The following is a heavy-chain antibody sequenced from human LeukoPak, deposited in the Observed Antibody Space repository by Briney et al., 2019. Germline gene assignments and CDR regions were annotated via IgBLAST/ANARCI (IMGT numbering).Heavy chain of an antibody. Sequence: PGGSLRLSCTASGFTFGDYAMSWVRQAPGKGLEWVGFIRSKAYGGTTEYAASVKGRFTISRDDSKSIAYLQMNSLETEDTAVYYCTRDKDFWSGPYYYYYYGMDVWGQGTTVTVSS. V-gene: IGHV3-49*04. J-gene: IGHJ6*02. CDR1: GFTFGDYA. D-gene: IGHD3-3*01. CDR3: TRDKDFWSGPYYYYYYGMDV. CDR2: IRSKAYGGTT.